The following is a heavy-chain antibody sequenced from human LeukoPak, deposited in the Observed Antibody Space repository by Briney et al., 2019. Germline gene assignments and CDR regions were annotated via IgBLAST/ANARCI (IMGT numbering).Heavy chain of an antibody. CDR2: TYYSGST. V-gene: IGHV4-31*03. D-gene: IGHD2-21*01. J-gene: IGHJ4*02. Sequence: SETLSLTCTVSGGSISSGGYYWSWIRQHPGKGLEWIGYTYYSGSTYYNPSLKSRVTISVDTSKNQFSLKLSSVTAAGTAVYYCAREAYAGVFDYWGQGTLVTVSS. CDR1: GGSISSGGYY. CDR3: AREAYAGVFDY.